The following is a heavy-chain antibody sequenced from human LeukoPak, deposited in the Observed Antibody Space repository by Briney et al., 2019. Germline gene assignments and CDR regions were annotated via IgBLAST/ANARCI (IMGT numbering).Heavy chain of an antibody. V-gene: IGHV1-2*02. CDR1: GYTFTGYS. CDR2: INPNSGGT. J-gene: IGHJ4*02. Sequence: GASVKLSFKASGYTFTGYSVHWVRQAPGQGLEWMGWINPNSGGTNYAQKFQGRVTMTRDTSIRTAYMELSRLRSDDTAVYYCARDRTLDYWGQGTLVTVSS. CDR3: ARDRTLDY.